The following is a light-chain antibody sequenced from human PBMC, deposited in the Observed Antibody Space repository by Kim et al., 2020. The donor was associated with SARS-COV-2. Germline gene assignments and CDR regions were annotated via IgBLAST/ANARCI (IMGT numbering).Light chain of an antibody. J-gene: IGKJ1*01. CDR3: QQYNSYPWT. Sequence: APVGDRVTLTCRARQSISTRLAWYQQKPGKAPKLLIYKASSLESGFPSRFSGSGSGTDFTLTVSSLQPDDFATYYCQQYNSYPWTFGQGTKVDIK. CDR2: KAS. V-gene: IGKV1-5*03. CDR1: QSISTR.